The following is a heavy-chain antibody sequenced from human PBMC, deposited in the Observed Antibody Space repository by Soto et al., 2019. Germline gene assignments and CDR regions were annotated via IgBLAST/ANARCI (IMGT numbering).Heavy chain of an antibody. CDR2: VSGSGGST. CDR3: AKDRLRFYV. J-gene: IGHJ6*02. CDR1: GCTISSYA. V-gene: IGHV3-23*01. D-gene: IGHD2-21*01. Sequence: GVPLRVSCAASGCTISSYAMSWVRQAPGKGLEWVSAVSGSGGSTYYADSVKGRFTISRDNSKNTLCLQMNSLRAENTAVYYCAKDRLRFYVWGQGTTVTVSS.